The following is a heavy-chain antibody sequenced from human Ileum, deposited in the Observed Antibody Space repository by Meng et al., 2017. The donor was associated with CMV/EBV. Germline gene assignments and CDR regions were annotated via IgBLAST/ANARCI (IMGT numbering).Heavy chain of an antibody. CDR2: IGTTGTTV. Sequence: GESLKISCAASGFSFSDYYMSWVRQAPGRGLERLSSIGTTGTTVYYADSVRGRFTISRDNARNSVYLQMNTLRVEDTAVYHCARDVGWFRIDPWGQGTQVIVSS. V-gene: IGHV3-11*04. CDR1: GFSFSDYY. J-gene: IGHJ5*02. D-gene: IGHD6-19*01. CDR3: ARDVGWFRIDP.